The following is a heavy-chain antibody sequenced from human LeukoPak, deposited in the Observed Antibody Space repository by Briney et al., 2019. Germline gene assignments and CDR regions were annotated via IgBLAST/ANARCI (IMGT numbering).Heavy chain of an antibody. V-gene: IGHV3-23*01. Sequence: PGGSLRLSCAASAFTFSSYAMSWVRQAPGKGLEWFAAISGGSGSDTYYADAVKGRFTISRDNSKTTLYLEMNTLRAEDTAVYYCAKGSSSGRPYFFDYWGQGTLVTVSS. CDR2: ISGGSGSDT. CDR1: AFTFSSYA. CDR3: AKGSSSGRPYFFDY. J-gene: IGHJ4*02. D-gene: IGHD3-10*01.